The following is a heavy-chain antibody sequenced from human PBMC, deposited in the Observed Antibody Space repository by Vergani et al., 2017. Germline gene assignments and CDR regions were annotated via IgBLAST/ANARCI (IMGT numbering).Heavy chain of an antibody. Sequence: QVQLQESGPGLVKPSETLSLTCTVSGYSISSGYYWGWIRQPPGKGLEWIGSIYHSGSTYYNPSLKSRVTISVDTSKNQFSLKLSSGTAADTAVYYCATRMGYYANFQHWGQGTLVTVSS. CDR2: IYHSGST. CDR3: ATRMGYYANFQH. D-gene: IGHD2/OR15-2a*01. J-gene: IGHJ1*01. CDR1: GYSISSGYY. V-gene: IGHV4-38-2*02.